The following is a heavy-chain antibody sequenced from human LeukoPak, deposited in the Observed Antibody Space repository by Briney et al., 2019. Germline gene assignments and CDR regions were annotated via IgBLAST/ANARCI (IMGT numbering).Heavy chain of an antibody. CDR3: ARLPHYYDSSGYYYYGMDV. D-gene: IGHD3-22*01. CDR1: GYSFTSYW. Sequence: GESLKISCKGSGYSFTSYWIGWVRHMPGKGLEWMGIIYPGDSDTRYSPSFQGQVTISADKSISTAYLQWSSLKASDTAMYYCARLPHYYDSSGYYYYGMDVWGLGTTVTVSS. CDR2: IYPGDSDT. V-gene: IGHV5-51*01. J-gene: IGHJ6*02.